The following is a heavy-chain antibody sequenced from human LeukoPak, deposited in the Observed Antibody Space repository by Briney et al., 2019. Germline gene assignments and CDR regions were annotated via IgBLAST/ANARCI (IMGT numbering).Heavy chain of an antibody. D-gene: IGHD5-18*01. CDR1: GYTFTSYY. J-gene: IGHJ4*02. CDR2: INPNSGDA. V-gene: IGHV1-2*02. CDR3: ARDKGSGYLPFDF. Sequence: ASVKVSCKASGYTFTSYYMHWVRQAPGQGPEWMGWINPNSGDANYPQKFQGRVTMTRDTSISTAYMEMSSLRSDDTAVYFCARDKGSGYLPFDFWGQGTLVTVSS.